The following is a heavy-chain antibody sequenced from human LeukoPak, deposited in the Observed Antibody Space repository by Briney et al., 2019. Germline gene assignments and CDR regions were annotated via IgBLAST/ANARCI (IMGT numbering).Heavy chain of an antibody. Sequence: GGSLRLSCAASGFTFTSYWMHWVRQAPGKGLVWVSRINIGGTTATYADSVKGRFTISRDDAKNTVYLQMNSLRAEDTAVYYCARYCSGGCYSGVDYWGQGTLVTVPS. CDR2: INIGGTTA. CDR3: ARYCSGGCYSGVDY. J-gene: IGHJ4*02. CDR1: GFTFTSYW. D-gene: IGHD2-15*01. V-gene: IGHV3-74*01.